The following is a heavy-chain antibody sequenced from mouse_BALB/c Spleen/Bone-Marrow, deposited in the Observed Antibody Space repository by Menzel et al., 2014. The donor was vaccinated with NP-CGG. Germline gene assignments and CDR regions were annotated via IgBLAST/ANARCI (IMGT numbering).Heavy chain of an antibody. Sequence: QVQLQQSGAEFVKPGASVKLSCKASGYTFTSYWMHWVKQRPGQGLEWIGEIDPSDSYTNYNQEFKGKATLTVDKSSSTAYMQLSSLTSEDSAVYYCARRELGPRWFTYWGQGTLVTVSA. D-gene: IGHD3-1*01. CDR3: ARRELGPRWFTY. V-gene: IGHV1-69*02. CDR1: GYTFTSYW. CDR2: IDPSDSYT. J-gene: IGHJ3*01.